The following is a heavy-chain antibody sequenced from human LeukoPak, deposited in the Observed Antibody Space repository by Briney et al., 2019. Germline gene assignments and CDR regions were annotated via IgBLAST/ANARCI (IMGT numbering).Heavy chain of an antibody. CDR1: GYTFTSYD. CDR2: MNPSSGNT. J-gene: IGHJ6*03. CDR3: ARASGNYYMDV. D-gene: IGHD1-26*01. V-gene: IGHV1-8*03. Sequence: ASVKVSCKASGYTFTSYDINWVRQATGQGLEWMGWMNPSSGNTGYAQKFQGRVTITRNTSISTAYMELSSLRSEDTAVYYCARASGNYYMDVWGKGTTVTVSS.